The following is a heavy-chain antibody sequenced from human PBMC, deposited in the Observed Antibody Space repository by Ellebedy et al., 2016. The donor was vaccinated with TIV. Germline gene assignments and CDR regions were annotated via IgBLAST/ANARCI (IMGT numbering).Heavy chain of an antibody. J-gene: IGHJ4*02. D-gene: IGHD3-10*01. V-gene: IGHV4-38-2*02. CDR1: GYSISSGYY. CDR2: IYHSGST. CDR3: ARGATSGGYYYGSGSYGY. Sequence: SETLSLXXTVSGYSISSGYYWGWIRQPPGKGLEWIGSIYHSGSTYYNPSLKSRVTISVDTSKNQFSLKLSSVTAADTAVYYCARGATSGGYYYGSGSYGYWGQGTLVTVSS.